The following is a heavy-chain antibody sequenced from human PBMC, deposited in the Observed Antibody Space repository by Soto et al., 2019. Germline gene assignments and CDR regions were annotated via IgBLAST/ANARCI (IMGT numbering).Heavy chain of an antibody. J-gene: IGHJ4*02. V-gene: IGHV4-30-4*01. Sequence: SETLSLTCTVSGGSISSGNYYWSWIRQPPGKGLEWIGFISYSGSTYYSTSLKSRVTISVDTSKSQFSLNLSFVTAADTAVYYCARRYGGNFDYWGRGTLVTVSS. CDR1: GGSISSGNYY. CDR3: ARRYGGNFDY. D-gene: IGHD1-26*01. CDR2: ISYSGST.